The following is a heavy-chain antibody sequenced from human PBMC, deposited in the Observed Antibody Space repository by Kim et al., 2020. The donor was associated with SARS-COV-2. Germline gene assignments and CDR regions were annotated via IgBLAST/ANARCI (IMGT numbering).Heavy chain of an antibody. CDR1: GYSFTSYW. CDR2: IYPSDSYT. V-gene: IGHV5-10-1*01. Sequence: GESLKISCKGSGYSFTSYWISWVRQMPGKGLEWMGRIYPSDSYTNYSPSFQGPVTISADKSISTAYLQWSSLKASDTAMDYCARHSIVPAARGVEYYYYGMDVWGQGTTGTASS. D-gene: IGHD2-2*01. CDR3: ARHSIVPAARGVEYYYYGMDV. J-gene: IGHJ6*02.